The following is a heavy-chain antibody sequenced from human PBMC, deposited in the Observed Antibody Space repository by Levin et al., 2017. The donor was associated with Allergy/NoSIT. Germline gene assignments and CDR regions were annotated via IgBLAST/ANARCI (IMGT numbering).Heavy chain of an antibody. V-gene: IGHV3-21*01. Sequence: LSLTCAASGFTFSSYSMNWVRQAPGKGLEWVSSISSSSSYIYYADSVKGRFTISRDNAKNSLYLQMNSLRAEDTAVYYCARSGSSEPGGYWGQGTLVTVSS. CDR3: ARSGSSEPGGY. J-gene: IGHJ4*02. CDR2: ISSSSSYI. CDR1: GFTFSSYS. D-gene: IGHD6-6*01.